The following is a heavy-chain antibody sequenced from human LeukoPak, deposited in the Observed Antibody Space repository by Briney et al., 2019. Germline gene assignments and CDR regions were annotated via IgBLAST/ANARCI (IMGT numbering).Heavy chain of an antibody. CDR2: IWYDGSNK. CDR3: ARDPIIAVAGLDY. D-gene: IGHD6-19*01. Sequence: PGGSLRLSCAASGFTFSSYGMHWVRQAPGKGLEWVAVIWYDGSNKYYADSVKGRFTISRDNSKNTLYLQMNSLRAEDTAVYYCARDPIIAVAGLDYWGQGTLVTVSS. V-gene: IGHV3-33*08. CDR1: GFTFSSYG. J-gene: IGHJ4*02.